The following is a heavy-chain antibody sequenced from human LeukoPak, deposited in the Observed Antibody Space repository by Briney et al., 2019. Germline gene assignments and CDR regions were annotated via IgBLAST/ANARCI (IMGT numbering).Heavy chain of an antibody. Sequence: PGGSLRLSCAASGFTFSRYSMNWVRQAPGKGLEWVSSISSSSSNIYYADSVKGRFTISRDNAKNSLYLQINSLRAEDTAVYYCARSYYDSSGYWCYWGQGTLVTVSS. CDR1: GFTFSRYS. CDR3: ARSYYDSSGYWCY. CDR2: ISSSSSNI. V-gene: IGHV3-21*01. J-gene: IGHJ4*02. D-gene: IGHD3-22*01.